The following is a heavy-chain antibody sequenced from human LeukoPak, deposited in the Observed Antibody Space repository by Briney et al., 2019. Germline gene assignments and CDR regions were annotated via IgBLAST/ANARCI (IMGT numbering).Heavy chain of an antibody. D-gene: IGHD3-10*01. Sequence: SETLSLTCAVSGESFSDYYWTWIRQSPLKGLEWIGEINHSRRTYYNPSLKSRVTISVDTSKNQFSLMLTSMTAADAAVYYCARAQVLWFGKLSVPQSFDHWGQGTLVTVSS. CDR3: ARAQVLWFGKLSVPQSFDH. CDR2: INHSRRT. J-gene: IGHJ4*02. V-gene: IGHV4-34*01. CDR1: GESFSDYY.